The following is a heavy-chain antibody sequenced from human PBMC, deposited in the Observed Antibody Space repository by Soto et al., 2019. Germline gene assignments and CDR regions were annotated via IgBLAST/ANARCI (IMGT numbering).Heavy chain of an antibody. CDR1: GGTFSSYA. CDR3: ASVYDSAAYYYGMDV. J-gene: IGHJ6*02. Sequence: QVQLVQSGAEVKKPGASVKVSCKASGGTFSSYAISWVRQAPGQGLEWMGGIIPIFGTANYAQKFQGRVTITADESKSTAYMELSSLRSEDTAVYYCASVYDSAAYYYGMDVWGQGTTVTVSS. V-gene: IGHV1-69*01. CDR2: IIPIFGTA. D-gene: IGHD3-3*01.